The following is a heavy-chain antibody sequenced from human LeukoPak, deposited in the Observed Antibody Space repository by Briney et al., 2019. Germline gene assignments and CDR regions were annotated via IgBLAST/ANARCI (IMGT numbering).Heavy chain of an antibody. J-gene: IGHJ4*02. CDR2: ISGSGLST. CDR3: AKDWDYGDFPTSFDY. CDR1: GFTFSNYA. V-gene: IGHV3-23*01. D-gene: IGHD4-17*01. Sequence: GGSLRLSCAASGFTFSNYAMAWVRLVPGKGLEWVSGISGSGLSTFYAGSVKGRFQISRDNSKNTLYLQMNSLRAEDTAVYYCAKDWDYGDFPTSFDYWGQGTLVTVSS.